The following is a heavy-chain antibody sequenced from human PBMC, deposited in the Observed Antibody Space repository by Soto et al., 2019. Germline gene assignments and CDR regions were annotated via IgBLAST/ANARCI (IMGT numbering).Heavy chain of an antibody. V-gene: IGHV3-21*01. CDR2: LSGTSSHI. CDR3: ARGVIYGDFDYFDY. D-gene: IGHD4-17*01. J-gene: IGHJ4*02. CDR1: GFTFRTYT. Sequence: PGGSLRLSCAASGFTFRTYTLNWVRQAPGKGLEWVSSLSGTSSHIYYTDSVKGRFTVSRDNAENSLYLQMNSPRAEDTAIYYCARGVIYGDFDYFDYWGQGTLVTVSS.